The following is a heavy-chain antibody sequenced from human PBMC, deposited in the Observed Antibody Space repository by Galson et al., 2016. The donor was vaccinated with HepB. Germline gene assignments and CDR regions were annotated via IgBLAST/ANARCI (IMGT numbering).Heavy chain of an antibody. CDR3: TSLTLFGVLTHFDY. V-gene: IGHV3-15*01. Sequence: SLRLSCAVSGLTFRNVWMTWVRQTPGKELEWVGHIKNKADGATADYAAPVTGRFTISRDDSEATVYLLLNNVTIEDTAVYYCTSLTLFGVLTHFDYWGQGTLVTVSS. D-gene: IGHD3-3*01. CDR2: IKNKADGATA. J-gene: IGHJ4*02. CDR1: GLTFRNVW.